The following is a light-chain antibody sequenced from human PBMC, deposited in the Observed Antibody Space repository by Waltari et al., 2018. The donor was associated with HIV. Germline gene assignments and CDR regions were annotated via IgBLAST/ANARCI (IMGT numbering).Light chain of an antibody. Sequence: ELVLTQSPGTLSLSPGERATLSCRASQSVSSGYLAWYQQKPGQAPRLLIYGASSRATGIPDRFSGSGSGTDFTLTITTLEPEDFAVYYCQQSETFGQGTKVEIK. J-gene: IGKJ1*01. CDR1: QSVSSGY. V-gene: IGKV3-20*01. CDR2: GAS. CDR3: QQSET.